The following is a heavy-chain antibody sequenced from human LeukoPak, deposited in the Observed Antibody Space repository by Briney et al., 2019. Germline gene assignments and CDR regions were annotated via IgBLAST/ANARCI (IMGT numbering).Heavy chain of an antibody. Sequence: PSETLSLTCTGSGGSISSTNYYWDWIRQSPGKGPEWIGSIYYSETTYYNPSLESRVTISIDTSKNQFSLQLSSVTAADTALYFCARQVSDYYYYYIDVWGKGTTVTVSS. D-gene: IGHD5/OR15-5a*01. CDR3: ARQVSDYYYYYIDV. CDR1: GGSISSTNYY. V-gene: IGHV4-39*01. J-gene: IGHJ6*03. CDR2: IYYSETT.